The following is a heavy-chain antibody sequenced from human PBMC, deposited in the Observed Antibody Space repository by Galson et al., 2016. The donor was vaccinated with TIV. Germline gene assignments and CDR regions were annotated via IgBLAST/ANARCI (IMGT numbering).Heavy chain of an antibody. CDR1: DSW. CDR3: AAWRPGGWLDP. J-gene: IGHJ5*02. V-gene: IGHV5-51*03. Sequence: QSGAEVKKPGESLNISCKGSDSWVAWVRQKPGRGPEYMGVIYPRDSDTRYSPSFEGQVTISVDKSFTTAYPQWTSLKASDSAIYFCAAWRPGGWLDPWGQGTQVIVSS. D-gene: IGHD5-12*01. CDR2: IYPRDSDT.